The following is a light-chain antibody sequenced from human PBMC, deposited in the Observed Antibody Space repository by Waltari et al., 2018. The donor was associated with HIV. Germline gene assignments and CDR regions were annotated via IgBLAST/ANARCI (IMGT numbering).Light chain of an antibody. CDR3: SSYASNNTFVV. Sequence: QSALTQPPSASGPPGQTVTPPSPGTPSDIGQYEFVSWYQLQPDKVPKLIIYEVNKRPSGIPDRFSGSKSDNTASLTVSGLQTDDEAVYYCSSYASNNTFVVFGGGTRLTVL. CDR1: PSDIGQYEF. J-gene: IGLJ2*01. V-gene: IGLV2-8*01. CDR2: EVN.